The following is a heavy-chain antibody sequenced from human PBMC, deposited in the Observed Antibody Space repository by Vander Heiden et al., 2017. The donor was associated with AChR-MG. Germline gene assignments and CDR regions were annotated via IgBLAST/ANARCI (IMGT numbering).Heavy chain of an antibody. D-gene: IGHD3-3*01. J-gene: IGHJ4*02. CDR1: GDTFGTNG. Sequence: QVQLVQSGAEVKQSGASVKVSCKASGDTFGTNGFIWGRQAPGQGLEWMGWISGSNGDTIYAQKFQHRVTMTRDTSTNTNYMDLRSLTSDDTAVYYCAREAFRSASIFDFWGRGTLVTVSS. CDR3: AREAFRSASIFDF. V-gene: IGHV1-18*01. CDR2: ISGSNGDT.